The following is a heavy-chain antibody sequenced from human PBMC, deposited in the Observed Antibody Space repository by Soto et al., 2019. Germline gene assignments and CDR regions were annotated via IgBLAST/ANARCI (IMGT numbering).Heavy chain of an antibody. CDR2: IIPIFGTA. D-gene: IGHD2-2*01. J-gene: IGHJ4*02. CDR1: GGTFSSYA. V-gene: IGHV1-69*12. Sequence: QVQLVQSGAEVKKPGSSVKVSCKASGGTFSSYAISWVRQAPGQGLEWMGGIIPIFGTANYAQKFQGRVTIXXDXSXXTAYMELSSLRSEDTAVYYCARDGDCISTSCYSDYWGQGTLVTVSS. CDR3: ARDGDCISTSCYSDY.